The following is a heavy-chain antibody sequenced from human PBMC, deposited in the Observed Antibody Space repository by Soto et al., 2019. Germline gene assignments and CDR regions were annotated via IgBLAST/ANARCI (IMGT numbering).Heavy chain of an antibody. J-gene: IGHJ6*02. D-gene: IGHD3-16*01. CDR2: VIPLFGTS. CDR3: ARELKAGGNFGMDV. V-gene: IGHV1-69*06. CDR1: GGAFSTYA. Sequence: QVQLVQSGAEVKEPGSSVKVACQASGGAFSTYAISWVRQAPGQRLEWMGGVIPLFGTSNYLPKFQGRVSSAADRSTETVYMELSRLRFDDTAVYFFARELKAGGNFGMDVWGQGTTVTVAS.